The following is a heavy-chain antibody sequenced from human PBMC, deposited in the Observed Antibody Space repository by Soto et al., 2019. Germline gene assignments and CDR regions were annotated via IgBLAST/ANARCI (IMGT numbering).Heavy chain of an antibody. V-gene: IGHV4-61*01. CDR1: GGSVSSGSYY. Sequence: SETLSLTCTVSGGSVSSGSYYWSWIRQPPGKGLEWIGYIYYSGSTNYNPSLKSRVTISVDTSKNQFSLKLSSVTAADTAVYYCARWSGYYTGYYGMDVWGQGTTVTVSS. CDR3: ARWSGYYTGYYGMDV. D-gene: IGHD3-3*01. CDR2: IYYSGST. J-gene: IGHJ6*02.